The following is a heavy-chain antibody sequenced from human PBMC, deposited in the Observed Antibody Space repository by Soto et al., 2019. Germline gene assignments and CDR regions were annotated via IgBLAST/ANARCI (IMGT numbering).Heavy chain of an antibody. CDR2: IKRKTDGGTT. J-gene: IGHJ6*02. D-gene: IGHD3-3*01. V-gene: IGHV3-15*07. CDR1: GFTFSNAW. Sequence: EVQLVESGGGLVKPGGSLRLSCAASGFTFSNAWMNWVRQAPGKGLEWVGRIKRKTDGGTTDYAAPVKGRFTISRDDSKNKLYLQMNSLKTEDTAVYYCTTGRITIFGVVNMGGNPGMDVWGQGTTVTVSS. CDR3: TTGRITIFGVVNMGGNPGMDV.